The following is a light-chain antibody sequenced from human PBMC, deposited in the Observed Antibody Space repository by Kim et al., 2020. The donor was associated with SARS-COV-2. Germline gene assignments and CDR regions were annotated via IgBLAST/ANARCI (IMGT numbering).Light chain of an antibody. CDR1: QSLLHSNGYNY. CDR2: LGS. CDR3: MQALQTPYT. Sequence: EPASISCRSSQSLLHSNGYNYLDWYMQKPGQSPQLLTHLGSNRASGVPDRFSGSGSGTDFTLKISRVEAEDVGVYYCMQALQTPYTFGQGTKLEI. J-gene: IGKJ2*01. V-gene: IGKV2-28*01.